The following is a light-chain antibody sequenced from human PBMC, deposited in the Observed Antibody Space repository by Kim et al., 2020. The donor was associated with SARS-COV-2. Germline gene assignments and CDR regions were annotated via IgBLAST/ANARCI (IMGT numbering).Light chain of an antibody. V-gene: IGKV3-11*01. Sequence: PGERATRSCRASQSVGTYLAWYQQKPGQAPRLLIYDASNRATGIPARFSGSGSGTDFTLIISSLESEDFAVYYCQQRSNWPPALTFGGGTKVDIK. CDR1: QSVGTY. CDR3: QQRSNWPPALT. J-gene: IGKJ4*01. CDR2: DAS.